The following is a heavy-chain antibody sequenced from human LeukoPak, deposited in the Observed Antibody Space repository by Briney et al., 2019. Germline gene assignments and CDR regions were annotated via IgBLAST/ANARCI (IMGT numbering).Heavy chain of an antibody. V-gene: IGHV4-4*02. CDR2: IYHSGST. CDR3: ARGGYCTNGVCYREWFDP. J-gene: IGHJ5*02. Sequence: SETLSLTCAVSGGSISSSNWWSWVRQPPGKGLEWIGEIYHSGSTNYNPSLKSRVTISVDKSKNQFSLKLSSVTAADTAVYYCARGGYCTNGVCYREWFDPWGQGTLVTVSS. D-gene: IGHD2-8*01. CDR1: GGSISSSNW.